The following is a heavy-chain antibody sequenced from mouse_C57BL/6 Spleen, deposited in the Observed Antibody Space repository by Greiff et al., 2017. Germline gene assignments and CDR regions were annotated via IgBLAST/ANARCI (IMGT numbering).Heavy chain of an antibody. CDR3: AIGLNDVYHYYSMYY. CDR1: GYTFTSYW. CDR2: IDPSDSYT. V-gene: IGHV1-69*01. Sequence: QVQLKQPGAELVMPGASVKLSCKASGYTFTSYWMHWVKQRPGQGLEWIGEIDPSDSYTNYNQKFKGKSTLTVDKSSSTAYMQLISLTSEDSAVYYWAIGLNDVYHYYSMYYRGQATSVTVSS. J-gene: IGHJ4*01. D-gene: IGHD2-3*01.